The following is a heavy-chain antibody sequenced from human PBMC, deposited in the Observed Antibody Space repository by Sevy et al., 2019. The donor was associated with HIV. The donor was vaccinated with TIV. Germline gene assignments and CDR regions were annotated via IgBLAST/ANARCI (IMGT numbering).Heavy chain of an antibody. J-gene: IGHJ6*02. V-gene: IGHV3-30*18. CDR3: AKMQGGSYNYYCMDV. D-gene: IGHD1-1*01. CDR1: GFIFSTYG. CDR2: ISYDGSEK. Sequence: GGSLRLSCAASGFIFSTYGIHWVRQAPGKGLERVAVISYDGSEKYYADSVRGRFTISRDNSKNTLYLQMNSLRVEDTAIYYCAKMQGGSYNYYCMDVWGQGTTVTVSS.